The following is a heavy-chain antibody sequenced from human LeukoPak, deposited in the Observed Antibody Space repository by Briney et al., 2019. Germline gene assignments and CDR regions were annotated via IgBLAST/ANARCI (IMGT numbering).Heavy chain of an antibody. CDR1: GDSISSHY. CDR2: IYYSGST. V-gene: IGHV4-59*11. Sequence: SETLSLTCTVSGDSISSHYWSWIRQPPGKGLEWIGYIYYSGSTNYNPSLKSRVTIPVDTSKNQFSLKLSSVTAADTAVYYCAGGERYSYAWFDIWGQGTMVTVSS. J-gene: IGHJ3*02. D-gene: IGHD5-18*01. CDR3: AGGERYSYAWFDI.